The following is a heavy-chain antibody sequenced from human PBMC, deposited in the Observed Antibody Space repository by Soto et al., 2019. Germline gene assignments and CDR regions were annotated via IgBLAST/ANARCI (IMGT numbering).Heavy chain of an antibody. V-gene: IGHV3-43*01. CDR3: AKDIRCSGGSCSNRDYYYYYGMDV. CDR1: GFTFDDYT. J-gene: IGHJ6*02. D-gene: IGHD2-15*01. CDR2: ISWDGGST. Sequence: PGGSLRLSCAASGFTFDDYTMHWVRQAPGKGLEWVSLISWDGGSTYYADSVKGRFTISRDNSKNSLYLQMNSLRTEDTALYYCAKDIRCSGGSCSNRDYYYYYGMDVWGQGTTVTVSS.